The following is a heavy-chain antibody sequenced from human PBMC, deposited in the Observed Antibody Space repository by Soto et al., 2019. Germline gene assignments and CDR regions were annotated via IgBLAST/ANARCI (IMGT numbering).Heavy chain of an antibody. CDR1: GFTFSSYA. V-gene: IGHV3-30-3*01. CDR2: ISYDGSNK. J-gene: IGHJ6*02. Sequence: GGSLRLSCAASGFTFSSYAMHWVRQAPGKGLEWVAVISYDGSNKYYADSVKGRFTISRDNSKNTLYLQMNSLRAEDTAVYYCARAGFTVDDYYYYGMDVWGQGTTVTVSS. D-gene: IGHD6-19*01. CDR3: ARAGFTVDDYYYYGMDV.